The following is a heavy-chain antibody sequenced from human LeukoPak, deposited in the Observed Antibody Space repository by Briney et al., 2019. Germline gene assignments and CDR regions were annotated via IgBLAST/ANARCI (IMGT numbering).Heavy chain of an antibody. D-gene: IGHD2-21*02. CDR1: GFTSCSSA. CDR2: ISEDVSNK. J-gene: IGHJ4*02. Sequence: GGSLRLSCAASGFTSCSSAMHCGCEGPGEGLESGSVISEDVSNKYYADSVKGRFTIYRDNSKNTLYLQMNSLRAEDTAVYYCARGEYIVVVTAGFDYWGQGTLVTVSS. CDR3: ARGEYIVVVTAGFDY. V-gene: IGHV3-30*11.